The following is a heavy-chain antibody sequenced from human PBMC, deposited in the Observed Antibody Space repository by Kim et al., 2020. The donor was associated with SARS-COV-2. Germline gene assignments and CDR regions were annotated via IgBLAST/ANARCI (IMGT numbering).Heavy chain of an antibody. CDR1: GYSFTSYW. CDR3: ASRLGHYGAAFDI. Sequence: GESLKISCKGSGYSFTSYWIGWVRQMPGKGLEWMGIIYPGDSDTRYSPSFQGQVTISADKSISTAYLQWCSLEASDTAMYYCASRLGHYGAAFDIGGQGTMLTVSS. D-gene: IGHD4-17*01. J-gene: IGHJ3*02. CDR2: IYPGDSDT. V-gene: IGHV5-51*01.